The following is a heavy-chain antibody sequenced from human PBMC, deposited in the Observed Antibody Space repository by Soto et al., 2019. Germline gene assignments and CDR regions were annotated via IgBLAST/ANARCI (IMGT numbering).Heavy chain of an antibody. CDR1: GDSIKSSY. Sequence: WETLSLTCTVSGDSIKSSYWSWVRQPPGRGLEWIGYVYYTGTTNSNPSLKSRVTISADTSKNLFSLKVVSVTPADTAVYFCARDMSGGSSWYEFDSWGPGTLVTVSS. J-gene: IGHJ4*02. CDR3: ARDMSGGSSWYEFDS. D-gene: IGHD6-13*01. CDR2: VYYTGTT. V-gene: IGHV4-59*01.